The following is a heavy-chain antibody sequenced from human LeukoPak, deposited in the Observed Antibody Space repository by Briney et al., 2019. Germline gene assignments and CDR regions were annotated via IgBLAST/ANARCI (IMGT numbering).Heavy chain of an antibody. CDR1: GFTFTSYG. CDR2: ISYDGSNK. Sequence: GGSLRLSCAASGFTFTSYGIHWVRQAPAKGLEWVALISYDGSNKYYADSVKGRFTISRDNSKNTLFLQMNSLRAEDTAVYYCASLVAYYGSGSPFDYWGQGVLVTVSS. D-gene: IGHD3-10*01. J-gene: IGHJ4*02. V-gene: IGHV3-30*03. CDR3: ASLVAYYGSGSPFDY.